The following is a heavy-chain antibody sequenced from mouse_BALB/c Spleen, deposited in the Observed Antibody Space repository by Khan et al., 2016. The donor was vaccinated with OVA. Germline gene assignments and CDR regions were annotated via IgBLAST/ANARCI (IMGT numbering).Heavy chain of an antibody. CDR1: GFTFSNYA. D-gene: IGHD4-1*01. Sequence: EVMLVESGGDLVKPGGSLKLSCAASGFTFSNYAMSWVRRTPDKRLEWVATISSAGTYPYYTDSVKGRFTISRNNAKNTLYLQMSSLKSEDTAMFYCASHLTGAFAYWGQGTLVTVSA. CDR2: ISSAGTYP. J-gene: IGHJ3*01. V-gene: IGHV5-6*01. CDR3: ASHLTGAFAY.